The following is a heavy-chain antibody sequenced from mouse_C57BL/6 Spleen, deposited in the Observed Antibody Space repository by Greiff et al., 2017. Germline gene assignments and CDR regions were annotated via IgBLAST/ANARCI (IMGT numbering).Heavy chain of an antibody. CDR2: IYPRSGNT. J-gene: IGHJ3*01. Sequence: QVQLKQSGAELARPGASVKLSCKASGYTFTSYGISWVKQRTGQGLEWIGEIYPRSGNTYYNEKFKGKATLTADKSSSTAYMELRSLTSEDSAVXFCAPITTVEGAWFAYWGQGTLVTVSA. CDR1: GYTFTSYG. D-gene: IGHD1-1*01. V-gene: IGHV1-81*01. CDR3: APITTVEGAWFAY.